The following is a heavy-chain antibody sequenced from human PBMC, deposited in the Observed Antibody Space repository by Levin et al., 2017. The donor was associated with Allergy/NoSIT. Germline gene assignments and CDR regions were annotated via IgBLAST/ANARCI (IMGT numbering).Heavy chain of an antibody. J-gene: IGHJ4*02. Sequence: GGSLRLSCAASGFTFSAFDMTWVRQAPGKGPEYVSYIGVGGTTIHYADSVKGRFTISRDNAKNSLYLQMNSLRAEDTAVYYCARGYISGNYHSWGQGTLVTVSS. CDR1: GFTFSAFD. CDR3: ARGYISGNYHS. D-gene: IGHD3-10*01. CDR2: IGVGGTTI. V-gene: IGHV3-11*04.